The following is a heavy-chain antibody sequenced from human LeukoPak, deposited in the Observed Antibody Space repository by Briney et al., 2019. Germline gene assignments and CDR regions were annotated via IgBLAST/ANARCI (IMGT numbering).Heavy chain of an antibody. CDR1: GCILTSYW. D-gene: IGHD3-3*01. Sequence: GESLKISCQGSGCILTSYWIGWVRQMPGKGLEWMGIIYPGDSDTRYSTSFQGQVTISADKSISTAYLQWSSLKASDSAMYYCARKSGPADYWGQGTLVTVSS. V-gene: IGHV5-51*01. J-gene: IGHJ4*02. CDR3: ARKSGPADY. CDR2: IYPGDSDT.